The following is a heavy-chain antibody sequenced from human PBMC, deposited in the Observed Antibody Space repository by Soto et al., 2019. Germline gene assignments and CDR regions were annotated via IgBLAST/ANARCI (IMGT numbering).Heavy chain of an antibody. CDR1: GFTFSSYG. J-gene: IGHJ2*01. V-gene: IGHV3-30*18. D-gene: IGHD4-17*01. CDR2: ISYDGSNK. Sequence: QVQLVESGGGVVQPGRSLRLSCAASGFTFSSYGMHWVRQAPGKGLEWVAVISYDGSNKYYADSVKGRFTISRDNSKNPLYLQMNSLRAEDTAVYYCAKDHGDYGQWYFDLWGRGTLVTVSS. CDR3: AKDHGDYGQWYFDL.